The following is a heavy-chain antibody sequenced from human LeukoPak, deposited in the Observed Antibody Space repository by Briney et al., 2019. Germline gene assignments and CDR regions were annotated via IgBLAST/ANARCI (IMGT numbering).Heavy chain of an antibody. J-gene: IGHJ3*02. Sequence: ASVRVSCKASGYTFTGYYMHWVRQAPGQGLEWMGWINPNSGGTNYAQKFQGRVTMTRDTSISTAYMELSRLRSDDTAVYYCARDDDSSGYYNDAFDIWGQGTMVTVSS. D-gene: IGHD3-22*01. CDR1: GYTFTGYY. CDR2: INPNSGGT. CDR3: ARDDDSSGYYNDAFDI. V-gene: IGHV1-2*02.